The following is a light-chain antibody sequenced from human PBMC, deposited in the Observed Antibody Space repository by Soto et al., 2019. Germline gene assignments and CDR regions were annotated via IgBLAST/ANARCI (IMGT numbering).Light chain of an antibody. V-gene: IGLV2-14*01. CDR3: VSYTDRSGSYV. Sequence: QSALTQPASVSGSPGQSITVSCTGTSSDVGVYNHVAWYQQHPGKVPKLVIYEVTNRPSGVANRFSGSKSGNTASLTISGLQAEDEADYYRVSYTDRSGSYVFGTGTKVTVL. CDR1: SSDVGVYNH. J-gene: IGLJ1*01. CDR2: EVT.